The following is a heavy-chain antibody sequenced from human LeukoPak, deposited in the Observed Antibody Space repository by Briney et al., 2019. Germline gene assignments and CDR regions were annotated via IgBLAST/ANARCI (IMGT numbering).Heavy chain of an antibody. D-gene: IGHD3-22*01. Sequence: PGGSLRLSCAASGFTFSSYWMSWVRQAPGKGLERVANIKQDGSEKYYVDSVKGRFTISRDNAKNSLYLQMNSLRAEDTAVYYCARDLGVVIAHYYYYYMDVWGKGTTVTISS. CDR1: GFTFSSYW. V-gene: IGHV3-7*01. CDR3: ARDLGVVIAHYYYYYMDV. CDR2: IKQDGSEK. J-gene: IGHJ6*03.